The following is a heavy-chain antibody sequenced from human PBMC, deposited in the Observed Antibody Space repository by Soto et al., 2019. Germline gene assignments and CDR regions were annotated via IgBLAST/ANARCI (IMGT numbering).Heavy chain of an antibody. Sequence: GESLKISCKGSGYSFTSYWISWVRQMPGKGLEWMGRIDPSDSYTNYSPSFQGHVTISADESISTAYLQWSSLKASDTAMYYCARLERRDYYYYGMDVWGQGTTVTVSS. CDR3: ARLERRDYYYYGMDV. V-gene: IGHV5-10-1*01. D-gene: IGHD1-1*01. J-gene: IGHJ6*02. CDR1: GYSFTSYW. CDR2: IDPSDSYT.